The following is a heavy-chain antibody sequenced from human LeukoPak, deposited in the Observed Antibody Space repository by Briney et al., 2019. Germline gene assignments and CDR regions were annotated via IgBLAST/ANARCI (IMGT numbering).Heavy chain of an antibody. J-gene: IGHJ4*02. CDR3: ARLRGGSYSLYYFDD. V-gene: IGHV1-18*01. Sequence: ASVKVSCKASGYTFTTYVITWVRQAPGQGLEGMGWISAYNGNTNYAQKLQGRVTMTNDTSTSTAYMEMRSLRSDATAVYYCARLRGGSYSLYYFDDWGQGTLVTVSS. D-gene: IGHD1-26*01. CDR1: GYTFTTYV. CDR2: ISAYNGNT.